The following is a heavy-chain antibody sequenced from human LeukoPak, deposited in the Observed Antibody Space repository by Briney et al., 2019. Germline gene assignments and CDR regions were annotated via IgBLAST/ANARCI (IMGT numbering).Heavy chain of an antibody. Sequence: GGSLRLSCAASGFTFSDYYMSWIRQAPGKGLEWVSYISSSGSTIYYADSVKGRFIISRDNSKNTLYLQMSGLRADDTAVYYCAKSGRSDGWQYCDFGGQGALVTVSS. D-gene: IGHD5-24*01. CDR3: AKSGRSDGWQYCDF. CDR2: ISSSGSTI. J-gene: IGHJ4*02. CDR1: GFTFSDYY. V-gene: IGHV3-11*01.